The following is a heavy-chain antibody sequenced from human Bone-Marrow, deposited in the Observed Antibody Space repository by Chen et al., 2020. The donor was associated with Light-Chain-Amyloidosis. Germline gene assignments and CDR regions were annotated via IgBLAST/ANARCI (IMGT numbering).Heavy chain of an antibody. CDR1: GYTFPNCW. J-gene: IGHJ4*02. CDR3: ARRRDGYNFDY. CDR2: IYPDDSDA. V-gene: IGHV5-51*01. Sequence: EGGLGRSGPAVKKPGESLQISCKGSGYTFPNCWTGWVRQMPGKGLEWMGVIYPDDSDARYSPSFEGQVTISADKSITTAYLQWRSLKASDTAMYYCARRRDGYNFDYWGQGTLVTVSS. D-gene: IGHD5-12*01.